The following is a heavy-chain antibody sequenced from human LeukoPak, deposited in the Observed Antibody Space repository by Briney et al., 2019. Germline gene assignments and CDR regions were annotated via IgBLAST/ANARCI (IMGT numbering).Heavy chain of an antibody. V-gene: IGHV3-23*01. J-gene: IGHJ4*02. CDR1: GFTFSSYA. CDR2: ISGSGDNT. D-gene: IGHD2-2*01. Sequence: PGGSLRLSCAASGFTFSSYAMSWVRQAPGKGLEWVSGISGSGDNTYYADSVKGRFTISRDNSKNTLYVQVNSLGTEDTAAYYCAKAAPCTSCYFDYWGQGTLVTVSS. CDR3: AKAAPCTSCYFDY.